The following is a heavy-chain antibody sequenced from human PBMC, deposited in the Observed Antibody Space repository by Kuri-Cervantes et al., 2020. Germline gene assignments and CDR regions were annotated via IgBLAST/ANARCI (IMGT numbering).Heavy chain of an antibody. CDR2: INPNSGGT. J-gene: IGHJ6*02. CDR3: ARDPRCWWGGYGMDV. Sequence: ASVKVSCKASGYTFTGYYMHWVRQAPGQGLEWMGWINPNSGGTNYAQKFQGRVTMTRDTSISTAYMELSRLRSDDTAVYYCARDPRCWWGGYGMDVWGQGTTVTVSS. V-gene: IGHV1-2*02. CDR1: GYTFTGYY. D-gene: IGHD2-15*01.